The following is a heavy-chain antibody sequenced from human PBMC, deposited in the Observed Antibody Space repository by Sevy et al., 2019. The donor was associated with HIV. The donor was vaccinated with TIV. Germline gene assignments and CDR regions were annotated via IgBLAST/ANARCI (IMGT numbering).Heavy chain of an antibody. J-gene: IGHJ6*02. CDR2: ISSSSSYI. CDR3: ASDRDGSGSSGGYGMDV. D-gene: IGHD3-10*01. V-gene: IGHV3-21*01. CDR1: GFTFSRYS. Sequence: GGSLRLSCVDSGFTFSRYSMNWVRQAPGKGLEWVSSISSSSSYIYYGDSAKGRFTISRDNAKNSLYMQMNSLRAEDTDVYYCASDRDGSGSSGGYGMDVWGQGTTVTVSS.